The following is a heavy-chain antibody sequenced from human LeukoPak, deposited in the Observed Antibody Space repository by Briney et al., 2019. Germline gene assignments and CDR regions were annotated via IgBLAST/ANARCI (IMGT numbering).Heavy chain of an antibody. Sequence: SETLSLTCTVSGGSISSYYWSWIRQPPGKGLEWIGYIYYSGSTNYNPSLKSRVTISVDTSKNQFSLKLSSVTAADTAVYYCARGVTTVVTPFWFDPWAREPWSPSPQ. CDR3: ARGVTTVVTPFWFDP. V-gene: IGHV4-59*01. D-gene: IGHD4-23*01. CDR2: IYYSGST. J-gene: IGHJ5*02. CDR1: GGSISSYY.